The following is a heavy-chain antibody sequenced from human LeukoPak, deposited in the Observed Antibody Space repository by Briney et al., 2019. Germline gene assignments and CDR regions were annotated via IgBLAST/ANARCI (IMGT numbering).Heavy chain of an antibody. CDR1: GFTFGDYA. D-gene: IGHD2-21*01. Sequence: GGSLRLSCTASGFTFGDYAMNWVRQAPGKGLEWVGFIRSKAFGGTAEYAASVKGRFTISRDESKSIAYLQMNSLKTEDTAVYYCTRICGGDCYNAFDIWGQGTMVTVSS. V-gene: IGHV3-49*04. J-gene: IGHJ3*02. CDR3: TRICGGDCYNAFDI. CDR2: IRSKAFGGTA.